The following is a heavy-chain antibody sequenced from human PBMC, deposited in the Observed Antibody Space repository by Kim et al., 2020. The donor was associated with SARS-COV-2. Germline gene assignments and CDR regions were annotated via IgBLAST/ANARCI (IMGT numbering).Heavy chain of an antibody. CDR3: VLGGVRGSQDYYYYGMDV. J-gene: IGHJ6*02. V-gene: IGHV5-51*01. D-gene: IGHD3-10*01. CDR1: GYSFTSYW. Sequence: GESLKISCKGSGYSFTSYWIGWVRQMPGKGLEWMGIIYPGDSDTRYSPSFQGQVTISADKSISTAYLQWSSLKASDTAMYYCVLGGVRGSQDYYYYGMDVWGQGTTVTVSS. CDR2: IYPGDSDT.